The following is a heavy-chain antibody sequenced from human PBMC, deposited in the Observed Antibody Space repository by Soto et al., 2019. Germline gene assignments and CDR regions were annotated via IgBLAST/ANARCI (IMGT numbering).Heavy chain of an antibody. CDR2: ISGSGGST. D-gene: IGHD2-15*01. J-gene: IGHJ3*02. CDR1: GFTFSNYV. V-gene: IGHV3-23*01. Sequence: EVQLLESGGGLVQPGGSLRLSCAASGFTFSNYVMSWVRQAPGKGLEWVSGISGSGGSTYYADSVKGRSTISRDNSKNTLYLQMNSLRAEDTAVHYCATIAGRDDGFDIWGQGTMVTVSS. CDR3: ATIAGRDDGFDI.